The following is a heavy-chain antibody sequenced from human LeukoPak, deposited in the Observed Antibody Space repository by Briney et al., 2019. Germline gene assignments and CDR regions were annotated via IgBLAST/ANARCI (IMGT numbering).Heavy chain of an antibody. J-gene: IGHJ4*02. Sequence: SETLSLTCAVYGGSFSGYYWSWIRQSPGKGLEWIGEINHSGSTNYNPSLKSRVTMSLDTSKNQISLKMSSVTAADTAVYYCAREPQFSHYFDYWGQGTLVTVSS. CDR1: GGSFSGYY. V-gene: IGHV4-34*01. CDR3: AREPQFSHYFDY. CDR2: INHSGST.